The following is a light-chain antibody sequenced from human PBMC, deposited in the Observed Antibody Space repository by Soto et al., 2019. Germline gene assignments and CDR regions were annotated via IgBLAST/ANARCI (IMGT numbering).Light chain of an antibody. J-gene: IGKJ1*01. CDR1: QSVSNNY. CDR2: GAS. V-gene: IGKV3-20*01. Sequence: EIVLTHSPGTLSLSPWERATLSCRASQSVSNNYLAWYQQKPGQAPRLVIYGASSRATGIPDRFSASGSGTDFTLTISRLEPEDFAVYFCQQYSNSPLTFGQGTKVDIK. CDR3: QQYSNSPLT.